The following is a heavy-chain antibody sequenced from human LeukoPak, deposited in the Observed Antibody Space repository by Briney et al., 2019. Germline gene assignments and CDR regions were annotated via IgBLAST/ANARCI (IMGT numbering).Heavy chain of an antibody. Sequence: SETLSLTCAVYGGSFCGYYWSWIRQPPGKGLEWIGEINHSGSTNYNPSLKSRVTISVDTSKNQFSLKLSSVTAADTAVYYCARGPLVYGSGSYFPYYFDYWGQGTLVTVSS. CDR2: INHSGST. J-gene: IGHJ4*02. V-gene: IGHV4-34*01. CDR1: GGSFCGYY. D-gene: IGHD3-10*01. CDR3: ARGPLVYGSGSYFPYYFDY.